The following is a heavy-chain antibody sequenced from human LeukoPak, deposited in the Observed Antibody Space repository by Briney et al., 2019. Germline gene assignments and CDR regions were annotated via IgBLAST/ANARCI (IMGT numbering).Heavy chain of an antibody. CDR3: ARERSGSGDY. Sequence: GGSLRLSCAASGFTFSSYAMHWVRQAPGKGLEWVAVISYDGSNKYYADSVKGRFTISRDNSKNTLYLQMNSLRAEDTAVNYCARERSGSGDYWGQGTLVTVSS. J-gene: IGHJ4*02. D-gene: IGHD3-10*01. CDR1: GFTFSSYA. CDR2: ISYDGSNK. V-gene: IGHV3-30*04.